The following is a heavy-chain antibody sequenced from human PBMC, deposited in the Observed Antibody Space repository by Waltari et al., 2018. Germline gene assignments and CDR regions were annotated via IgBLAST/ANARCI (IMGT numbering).Heavy chain of an antibody. V-gene: IGHV4-59*01. Sequence: QVQLLESGPRLVKPSETLSLTCSVPGHPITPYYWRWIRQSPGKGLEWIGYIYHSGSTVYNPSLRSRATISVDTSKNQFSLKVTSVTAADTAVYYCARDSGMEHGLSSGSWFYYMDVWGKGTTVTVSS. J-gene: IGHJ6*03. CDR2: IYHSGST. CDR1: GHPITPYY. CDR3: ARDSGMEHGLSSGSWFYYMDV. D-gene: IGHD3-10*01.